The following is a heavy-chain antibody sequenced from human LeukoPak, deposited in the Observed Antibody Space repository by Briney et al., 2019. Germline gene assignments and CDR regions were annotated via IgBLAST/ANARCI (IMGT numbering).Heavy chain of an antibody. CDR2: IYHNGTT. J-gene: IGHJ4*02. V-gene: IGHV4-38-2*02. Sequence: SETLSLICTVSGCSISSGYYWGWIRLPPGKGLEWIGSIYHNGTTYYSPSLKSRVTISVDTSKNQFSLKLSSLTAADTAVYYCARGNDYWGQGTLVTVSS. CDR1: GCSISSGYY. CDR3: ARGNDY. D-gene: IGHD1-1*01.